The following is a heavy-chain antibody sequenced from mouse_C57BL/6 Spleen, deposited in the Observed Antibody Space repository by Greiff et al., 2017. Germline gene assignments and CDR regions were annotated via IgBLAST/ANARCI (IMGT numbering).Heavy chain of an antibody. Sequence: VQLQQSGPELVKPGASVKIPCKASGYTFTDYNMDWVKQSHGKSLEWIGDINPNNGGTIYNQTFKGKATLTVDKSSSTAYMELRSLPSEDTAVSYCAGGPDYYGSRPWFAYWGQGTLVTVSA. J-gene: IGHJ3*01. CDR1: GYTFTDYN. CDR2: INPNNGGT. D-gene: IGHD1-1*01. CDR3: AGGPDYYGSRPWFAY. V-gene: IGHV1-18*01.